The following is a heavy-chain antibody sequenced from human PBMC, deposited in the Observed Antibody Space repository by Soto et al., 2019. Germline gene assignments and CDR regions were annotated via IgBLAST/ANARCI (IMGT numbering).Heavy chain of an antibody. D-gene: IGHD3-16*01. CDR2: MYYSGST. Sequence: QVQLHESGPGLVKPSQTLSLTCTVSGGSISSGGYYWSWIRQHPGKGLEWIGYMYYSGSTYYNPSLKSRVTISVDTAKTQSSLKLSSVTAADTAVYYCARVRDLQPARGGGRGANWFDPWGQGTLVTVSS. CDR3: ARVRDLQPARGGGRGANWFDP. CDR1: GGSISSGGYY. J-gene: IGHJ5*02. V-gene: IGHV4-31*03.